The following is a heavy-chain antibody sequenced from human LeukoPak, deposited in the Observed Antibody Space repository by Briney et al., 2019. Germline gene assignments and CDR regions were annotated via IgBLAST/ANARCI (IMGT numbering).Heavy chain of an antibody. CDR1: GGSISIYY. CDR3: ARRRGVIHTFDY. V-gene: IGHV4-59*12. CDR2: IYYSGST. Sequence: SETLSLTCTVSGGSISIYYWTWIRQPPGKGLEWIGYIYYSGSTNYNPSLKSRVTMSVDTSKNQFSLKLTSVTAADTAVYYCARRRGVIHTFDYWGQGTLLTVSS. J-gene: IGHJ4*02. D-gene: IGHD3-16*02.